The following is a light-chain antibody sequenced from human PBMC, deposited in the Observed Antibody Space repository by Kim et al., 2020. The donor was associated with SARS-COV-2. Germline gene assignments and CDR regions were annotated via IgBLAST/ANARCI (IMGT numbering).Light chain of an antibody. CDR1: QSISNF. CDR2: GAS. Sequence: DIQMAQSPSSLSASVGDRVTITCRASQSISNFLNWYQQKPGKAPKLLIYGASTLQSGVPSRFSASGSGTDFTLTVSSLQPEDFATYYCQQSYSTPRTFGLGTKVYIK. CDR3: QQSYSTPRT. J-gene: IGKJ1*01. V-gene: IGKV1-39*01.